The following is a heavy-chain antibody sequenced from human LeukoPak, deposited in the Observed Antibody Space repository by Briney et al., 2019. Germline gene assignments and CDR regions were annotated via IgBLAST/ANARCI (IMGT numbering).Heavy chain of an antibody. CDR1: GFTFSYYS. CDR3: AKSYYYDKLAYY. Sequence: PGGSLRLSCVASGFTFSYYSMNWVRQAPGKGLEWVAVISYDGSNKYYADSVKGRFTISRDNSKNTLYLQMNSLRAEDTAVYYCAKSYYYDKLAYYWGQGTLVTVSS. CDR2: ISYDGSNK. D-gene: IGHD3-22*01. J-gene: IGHJ4*02. V-gene: IGHV3-30*18.